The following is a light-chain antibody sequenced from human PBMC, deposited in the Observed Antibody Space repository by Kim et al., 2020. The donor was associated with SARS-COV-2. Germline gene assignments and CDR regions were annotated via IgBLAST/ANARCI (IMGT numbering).Light chain of an antibody. CDR2: NPR. Sequence: PGETVHHTCASSPGAVTIGYEPTWFKQKPGQTPRTLIYNPRNKPSWTPARFSGSLLGGKAALTLSGVQPEDEAEYYCLLYYGGAWVFGGGTQLTVL. J-gene: IGLJ3*02. CDR1: PGAVTIGYE. V-gene: IGLV7-43*01. CDR3: LLYYGGAWV.